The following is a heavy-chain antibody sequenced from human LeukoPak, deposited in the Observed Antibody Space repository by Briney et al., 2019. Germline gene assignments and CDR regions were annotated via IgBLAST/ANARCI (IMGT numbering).Heavy chain of an antibody. Sequence: PGGSLRLSCAASGFTVSSNYMSWVSQAPGKRLEWVSVIYSGGSTYYADSVKGRFTISRDNSNNTLYLQMNSLRAEDTAVYYCARDYGDYGSFWYFDLWGRGTLFTVSS. CDR1: GFTVSSNY. CDR3: ARDYGDYGSFWYFDL. CDR2: IYSGGST. J-gene: IGHJ2*01. V-gene: IGHV3-66*02. D-gene: IGHD4-17*01.